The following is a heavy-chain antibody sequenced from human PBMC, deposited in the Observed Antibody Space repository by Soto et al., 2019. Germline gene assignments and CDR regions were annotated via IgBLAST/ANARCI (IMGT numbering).Heavy chain of an antibody. V-gene: IGHV4-39*01. CDR3: ARHEGYSYDKVDY. CDR2: IYYSGST. Sequence: SETLSLTCTVSGGSISSSSYYWGWIRQPPGKGLEWIGSIYYSGSTYYNPSLKSRVTISVDTSKNQFSLKLSSVTAADTAVYYCARHEGYSYDKVDYWGQGTLVTVSS. CDR1: GGSISSSSYY. D-gene: IGHD5-18*01. J-gene: IGHJ4*02.